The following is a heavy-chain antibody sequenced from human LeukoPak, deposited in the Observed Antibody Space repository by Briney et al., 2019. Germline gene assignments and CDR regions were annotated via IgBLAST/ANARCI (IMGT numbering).Heavy chain of an antibody. V-gene: IGHV1-69*13. D-gene: IGHD6-13*01. J-gene: IGHJ6*03. Sequence: GASVKVSCKASGGTFSSYAISWVRQAPGQGLGWMGGIIPIFGTANYAQKFQGRVTITADESTSTAYMELSSLRSEDTAVYYCASQAAAGNLNYYYYYYMDVWGKGTTVTVSS. CDR2: IIPIFGTA. CDR1: GGTFSSYA. CDR3: ASQAAAGNLNYYYYYYMDV.